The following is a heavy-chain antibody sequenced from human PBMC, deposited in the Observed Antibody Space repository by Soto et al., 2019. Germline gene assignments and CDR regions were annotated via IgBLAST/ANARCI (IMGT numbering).Heavy chain of an antibody. V-gene: IGHV3-33*01. J-gene: IGHJ5*02. CDR2: IWYDGSNK. CDR1: GFTFSSYG. D-gene: IGHD3-16*01. CDR3: ATAHYVWGTSGFKFDP. Sequence: GGSLELSCAASGFTFSSYGMHWVGQAPGKGLQGVAVIWYDGSNKYYADSVKGRFTISTDNSTNPLYLQMNSLTAEDTAVYYCATAHYVWGTSGFKFDPWGQGPLVPVPP.